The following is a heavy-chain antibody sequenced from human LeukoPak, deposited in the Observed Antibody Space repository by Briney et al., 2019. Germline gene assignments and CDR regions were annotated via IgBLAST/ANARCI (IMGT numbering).Heavy chain of an antibody. CDR1: GFTFRDYA. J-gene: IGHJ3*02. V-gene: IGHV3-49*04. Sequence: GGSLRLSCTGFGFTFRDYAVSWVRQAPGKGLECIGFIRSKVYGGTTEYAASEKGRFTISRDDSKSIAYLQMNSLKTEDTAVYYCTRDPYYFDSSGYYHHAFDIWGQGTMVAVSS. D-gene: IGHD3-22*01. CDR2: IRSKVYGGTT. CDR3: TRDPYYFDSSGYYHHAFDI.